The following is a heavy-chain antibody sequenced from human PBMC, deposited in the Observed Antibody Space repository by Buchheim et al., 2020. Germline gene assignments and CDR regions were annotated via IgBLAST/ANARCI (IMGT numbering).Heavy chain of an antibody. CDR2: INHNGGT. J-gene: IGHJ6*03. D-gene: IGHD2-2*01. CDR3: ARRPTARLYYYYYYMDV. Sequence: QVQLQQWGAGLLKPSATLSLTCGVSGGSFSGFYWSWIRQSPGKGLEWIGEINHNGGTNYNPSLKSRVTLSVDTSKQQFSLKLTSVTAADTAVYFCARRPTARLYYYYYYMDVWGKGTT. V-gene: IGHV4-34*01. CDR1: GGSFSGFY.